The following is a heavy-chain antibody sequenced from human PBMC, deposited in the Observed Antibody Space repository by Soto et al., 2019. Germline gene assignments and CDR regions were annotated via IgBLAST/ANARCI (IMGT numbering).Heavy chain of an antibody. CDR1: GFTFSSYA. Sequence: GGSLRLSCAASGFTFSSYAMSWVRQAPGKGLEWVSGINWSGGSTGYADSVKGRFTISRDNAKNSLYLQMNSLRAEDTAFYYCARMDFFGTQSLYNWFDPWGQGTLVTVSS. J-gene: IGHJ5*02. V-gene: IGHV3-20*04. CDR2: INWSGGST. D-gene: IGHD3-3*01. CDR3: ARMDFFGTQSLYNWFDP.